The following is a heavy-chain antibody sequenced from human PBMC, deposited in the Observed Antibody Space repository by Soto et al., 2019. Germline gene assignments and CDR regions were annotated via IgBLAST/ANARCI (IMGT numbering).Heavy chain of an antibody. CDR2: TYHSGNP. CDR3: AREDYGDYGGYFDY. V-gene: IGHV4-30-2*01. D-gene: IGHD4-17*01. CDR1: GGSIRTVGYS. J-gene: IGHJ4*02. Sequence: PSETLSLTCTVSGGSIRTVGYSWSWIRQQPGKGLEWIGNTYHSGNPYYNTSLKSRVTISVDGSKNQFSLKVSSVTAADTAVYYCAREDYGDYGGYFDYWGQGSLVTSPQ.